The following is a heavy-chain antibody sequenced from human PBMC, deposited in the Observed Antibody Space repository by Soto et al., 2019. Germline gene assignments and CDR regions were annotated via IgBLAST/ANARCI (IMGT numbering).Heavy chain of an antibody. CDR2: ICNSGGT. CDR3: ARGVGRYGSNLDY. CDR1: GGSISSYC. J-gene: IGHJ4*02. V-gene: IGHV4-59*01. D-gene: IGHD1-26*01. Sequence: QVQLQESGPGLVKPSETLSLTCTVSGGSISSYCWSWVRQPPGEGLDWFANICNSGGTNYNPSLKSRVVISVDTSRNQFSLKLSSVTAADTAVYYCARGVGRYGSNLDYWGQGTLVTVSS.